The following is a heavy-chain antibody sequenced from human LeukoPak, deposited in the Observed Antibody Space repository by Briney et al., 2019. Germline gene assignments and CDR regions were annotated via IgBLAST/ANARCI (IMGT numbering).Heavy chain of an antibody. D-gene: IGHD2-15*01. J-gene: IGHJ6*02. CDR1: GFTFSSYA. Sequence: GGSLRLSCAASGFTFSSYAMHWVRQAPGKGLEWVAVISYDGSNKYYADSVKGRFTISRGNSKNTLYLQMNSLRAEDTAVYYCARGAHCSGGSCYSWDYYGMDVWGQGTTVTVSS. CDR2: ISYDGSNK. V-gene: IGHV3-30-3*01. CDR3: ARGAHCSGGSCYSWDYYGMDV.